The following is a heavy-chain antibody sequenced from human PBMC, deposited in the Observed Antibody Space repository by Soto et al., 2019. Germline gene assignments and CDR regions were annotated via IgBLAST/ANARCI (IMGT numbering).Heavy chain of an antibody. CDR3: ARDNNWNYFPYMDV. Sequence: GGSLRLSCAASGFTFSSYWMSWVRQAPGKGLEWVANIKQDGSEKYYVDSVKGRFTISRDNAKNSLYLQMNSLRAEDTAVYYCARDNNWNYFPYMDVWGKGTTVTVSS. CDR2: IKQDGSEK. CDR1: GFTFSSYW. D-gene: IGHD1-7*01. J-gene: IGHJ6*03. V-gene: IGHV3-7*01.